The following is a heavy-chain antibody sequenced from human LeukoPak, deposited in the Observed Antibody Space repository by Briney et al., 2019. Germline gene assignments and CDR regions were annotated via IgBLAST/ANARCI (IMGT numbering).Heavy chain of an antibody. D-gene: IGHD2-15*01. V-gene: IGHV1-46*01. J-gene: IGHJ6*02. CDR3: ARVRGYCSGGSCYSMDV. Sequence: ASVKVSCKASGYTFTSYYMHWVRQAPGQGLEWMGIINPSGGSTSYAQKFQGRVTMTRDTSTSTVYMELSSLRSEDTAVYYRARVRGYCSGGSCYSMDVWGQGTTVTVSS. CDR1: GYTFTSYY. CDR2: INPSGGST.